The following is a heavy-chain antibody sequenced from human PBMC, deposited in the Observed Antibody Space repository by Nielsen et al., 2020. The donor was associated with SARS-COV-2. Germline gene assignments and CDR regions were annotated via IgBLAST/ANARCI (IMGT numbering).Heavy chain of an antibody. Sequence: ESLKISCAASGFTFSDYYMSWIRQPPGKGLEWIGNIYYSGDTYYNPSLKSRITISIDTSKNQFSLKLSSVTAADAAVYYCARLPFFDEGFDPWGQGTLVTVSS. J-gene: IGHJ5*02. CDR2: IYYSGDT. CDR3: ARLPFFDEGFDP. D-gene: IGHD3/OR15-3a*01. CDR1: GFTFSDYY. V-gene: IGHV4-59*08.